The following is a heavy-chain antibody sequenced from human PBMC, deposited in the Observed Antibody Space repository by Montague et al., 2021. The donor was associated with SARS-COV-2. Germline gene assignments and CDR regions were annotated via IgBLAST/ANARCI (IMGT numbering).Heavy chain of an antibody. Sequence: SRRLSFAASGFTFRSSAMSWVRQAPGKGLEWVSTISGGGVSTYYADSVKGRFTISRDNSKNTLYLQMNSLRAEDTAVYYCARAPPISAVSSPRRNQFFFDSWGQGTLVTVSS. J-gene: IGHJ4*02. D-gene: IGHD2-2*01. CDR1: GFTFRSSA. CDR2: ISGGGVST. V-gene: IGHV3-23*01. CDR3: ARAPPISAVSSPRRNQFFFDS.